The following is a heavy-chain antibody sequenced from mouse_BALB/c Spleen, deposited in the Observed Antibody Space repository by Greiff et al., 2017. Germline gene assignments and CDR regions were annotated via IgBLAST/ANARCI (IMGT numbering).Heavy chain of an antibody. V-gene: IGHV5-12-2*01. CDR3: ARGREAFYDYDGDAMDY. CDR2: ISNGGGST. J-gene: IGHJ4*01. Sequence: EVMLVESGGGLVQPGGSLKLSCAASGFTFSSYTMSWVRQTPEKRLEWVAYISNGGGSTYYPDTVKGRFTISRDNARNILYLQMSSLRSEDTAMYYCARGREAFYDYDGDAMDYWGQGTSVTVSS. D-gene: IGHD2-4*01. CDR1: GFTFSSYT.